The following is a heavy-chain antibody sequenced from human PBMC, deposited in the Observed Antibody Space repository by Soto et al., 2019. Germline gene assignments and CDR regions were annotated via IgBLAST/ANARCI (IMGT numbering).Heavy chain of an antibody. CDR3: ARDPSPNLLVPAAISKGFTYYSYNMDL. D-gene: IGHD2-2*01. V-gene: IGHV1-46*03. Sequence: QVQLVQSEAEVQRPGASVKVSCKASGYTFASHSIHWVRQAPGQGLEWMGIINPGGGTATYARKFQGRVASSTDTSLRTGYMELIRLTSADTAMYYCARDPSPNLLVPAAISKGFTYYSYNMDLWGQGTTVTFSS. CDR1: GYTFASHS. CDR2: INPGGGTA. J-gene: IGHJ6*02.